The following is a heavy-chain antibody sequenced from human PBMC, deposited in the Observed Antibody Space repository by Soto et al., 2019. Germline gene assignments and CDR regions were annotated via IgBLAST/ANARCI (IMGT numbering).Heavy chain of an antibody. J-gene: IGHJ6*01. V-gene: IGHV1-46*01. Sequence: ASVKVSCKASGYTFTSYYMHWVRQAPGQGLEWMGIINPSGGSTSYAQKFQGRVTMTRDTSTSTVYMELSSLRSEDTAVYYCARDWGSGSYYNPYYHGQAVWAQGTTVTVSS. D-gene: IGHD3-10*01. CDR1: GYTFTSYY. CDR2: INPSGGST. CDR3: ARDWGSGSYYNPYYHGQAV.